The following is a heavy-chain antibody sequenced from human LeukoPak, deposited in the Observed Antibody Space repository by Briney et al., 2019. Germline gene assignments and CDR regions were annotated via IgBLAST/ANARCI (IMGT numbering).Heavy chain of an antibody. CDR1: GFTFSSYS. CDR3: ARDRSLVPAAIDAFDI. D-gene: IGHD2-2*01. V-gene: IGHV3-21*01. J-gene: IGHJ3*02. CDR2: ISSSSSYI. Sequence: GGSLRLSCAASGFTFSSYSMNWVRQAPGKGLEWVSSISSSSSYIYYADSVKGRFTISRDNAKNSLYLQMNSLRAEDTAVYYCARDRSLVPAAIDAFDIWGQGTMVTVSS.